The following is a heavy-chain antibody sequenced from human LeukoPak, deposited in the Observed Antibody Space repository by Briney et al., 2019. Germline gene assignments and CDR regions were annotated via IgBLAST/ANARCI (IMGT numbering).Heavy chain of an antibody. CDR3: VKGFSGTYYGMDV. Sequence: GESLKISCKGSGYTFINYWIAWVRQMPGKDPEWMGIIYPADSDTRYSPSFQGQVTISADKSISTAYLQWSSLKASDTAIYYCVKGFSGTYYGMDVWGPGTMVTVPS. CDR1: GYTFINYW. V-gene: IGHV5-51*01. CDR2: IYPADSDT. D-gene: IGHD3-10*01. J-gene: IGHJ6*02.